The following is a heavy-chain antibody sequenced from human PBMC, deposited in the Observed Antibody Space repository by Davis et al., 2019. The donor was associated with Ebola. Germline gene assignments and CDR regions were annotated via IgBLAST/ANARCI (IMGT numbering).Heavy chain of an antibody. J-gene: IGHJ6*02. CDR3: ARDTSYYYGSGSYVPYYYYGMDV. V-gene: IGHV3-74*01. CDR2: INSDGSST. D-gene: IGHD3-10*01. CDR1: GFTFSSYW. Sequence: GESLKISCAASGFTFSSYWMHWVRQAPGQGLVWVSRINSDGSSTSYADSVKGRFTISRDNAKNTLYLQMNSLRAEDTAVYYCARDTSYYYGSGSYVPYYYYGMDVWGQGTTVTVSS.